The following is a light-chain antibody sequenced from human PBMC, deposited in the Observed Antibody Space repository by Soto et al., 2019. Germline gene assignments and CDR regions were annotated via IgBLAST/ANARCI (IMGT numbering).Light chain of an antibody. J-gene: IGKJ1*01. CDR1: QSVFSW. CDR2: DAS. V-gene: IGKV1-5*01. Sequence: DIQMTQSPSTLSASVGDRVTITCRASQSVFSWLAWYQQKPGQAPKLLIYDASTLEGGVPSRFSGSGSGTEFTLTIGGLQPDDFATYHCQQYTSFSWSFGQGNKVDIK. CDR3: QQYTSFSWS.